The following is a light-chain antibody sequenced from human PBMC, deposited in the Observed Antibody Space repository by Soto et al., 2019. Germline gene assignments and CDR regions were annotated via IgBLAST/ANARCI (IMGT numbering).Light chain of an antibody. V-gene: IGKV1-39*01. CDR1: QNITNF. CDR2: AAS. CDR3: QESATTRWA. J-gene: IGKJ1*01. Sequence: DIQMTQSPSSLSASVGDRVTIACRASQNITNFLNWYQHNPGKAPNLLIFAASHLQSGVSSRFSGSGSGTDFTLTISNLHPEDFATFYCQESATTRWAFGQGTKVDIK.